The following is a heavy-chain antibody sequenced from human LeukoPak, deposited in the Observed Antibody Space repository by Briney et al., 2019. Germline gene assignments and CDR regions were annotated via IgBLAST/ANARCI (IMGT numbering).Heavy chain of an antibody. CDR3: ARGYDFWRGIFDY. CDR1: GGSISSYY. D-gene: IGHD3-3*01. Sequence: SETLSLTCTVSGGSISSYYWSWIRQPPGKGLEWIGYIYYSGSTNYNPSLKSRVTISVDTSQNQFSLKLSSVTAADTAVYYCARGYDFWRGIFDYWGQGTLVTVSS. V-gene: IGHV4-59*01. J-gene: IGHJ4*02. CDR2: IYYSGST.